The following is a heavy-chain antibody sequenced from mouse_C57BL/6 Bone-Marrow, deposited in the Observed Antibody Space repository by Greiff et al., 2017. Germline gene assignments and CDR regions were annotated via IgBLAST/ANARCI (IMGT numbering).Heavy chain of an antibody. D-gene: IGHD2-3*01. CDR1: GFTFSSYA. CDR2: ISGGGSYT. CDR3: ARGGYDYVDY. J-gene: IGHJ2*01. Sequence: DVMLVESGGGLVKPGGSLKLSCAASGFTFSSYAMSWVHQTPEKRLEWVATISGGGSYTYYPDNVKGRFTISRDNAKKNLYLQMSHLKSEDTAMYYCARGGYDYVDYWGQGTTLTVSS. V-gene: IGHV5-4*03.